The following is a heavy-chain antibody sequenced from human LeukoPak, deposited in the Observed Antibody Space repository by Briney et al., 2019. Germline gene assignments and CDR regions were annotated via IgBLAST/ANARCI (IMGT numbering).Heavy chain of an antibody. V-gene: IGHV3-15*01. Sequence: GGSLRLSCAASGFTFSKGWMSWVRQAPGKGLEWVGRVKSKSDGETTDYAAPVKGRFTISREDSKNTLYLQMNSLKTEDTAVYCCTTVRYCSRTSCSMGTDLFDPWGKGTLVTVSS. CDR2: VKSKSDGETT. CDR3: TTVRYCSRTSCSMGTDLFDP. J-gene: IGHJ5*02. D-gene: IGHD2-2*01. CDR1: GFTFSKGW.